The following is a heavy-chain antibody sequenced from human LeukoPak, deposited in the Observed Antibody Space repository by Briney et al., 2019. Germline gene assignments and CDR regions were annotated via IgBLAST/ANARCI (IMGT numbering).Heavy chain of an antibody. CDR3: AKLGYCSSSSCYGPFDD. CDR1: GFTFSSYA. CDR2: ISGSGGST. J-gene: IGHJ4*02. V-gene: IGHV3-23*01. D-gene: IGHD2-2*01. Sequence: GGSLRLSCAASGFTFSSYAMSWVRQAPGKGLERVSAISGSGGSTHHADSVKGRFTISRDNSKNTLYLQMNSLRAEDTAVYYCAKLGYCSSSSCYGPFDDWGQGALVTVSS.